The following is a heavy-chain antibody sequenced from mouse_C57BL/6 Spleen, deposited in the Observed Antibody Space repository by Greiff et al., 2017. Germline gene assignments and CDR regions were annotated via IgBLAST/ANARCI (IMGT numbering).Heavy chain of an antibody. Sequence: VQLKESGGGLVKPGGSLKLSCAASGFTFSSYAMSWVRQTPEKRLEWVATISDGGSYTYYPDNVKGRFTISRDNAKNNLYLQMSHLKSEDTAMYYCARGLFGDYEGYFDYWGQGTTLTVSS. CDR2: ISDGGSYT. D-gene: IGHD2-13*01. V-gene: IGHV5-4*01. CDR3: ARGLFGDYEGYFDY. CDR1: GFTFSSYA. J-gene: IGHJ2*01.